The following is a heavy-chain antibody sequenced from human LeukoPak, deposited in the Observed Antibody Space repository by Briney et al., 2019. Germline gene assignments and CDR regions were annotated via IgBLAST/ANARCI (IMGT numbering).Heavy chain of an antibody. CDR2: IKSDGSEE. D-gene: IGHD3-10*01. CDR3: ARGDLWLGH. J-gene: IGHJ4*02. CDR1: GFIFSSYW. V-gene: IGHV3-7*01. Sequence: GGSLRLSCATSGFIFSSYWMCWVRQAPGKGLEWVANIKSDGSEEYYGGSVRGRFTISRDNAKNSLYLQMNSLRVEDTAVYYCARGDLWLGHWGQGSLVTVSS.